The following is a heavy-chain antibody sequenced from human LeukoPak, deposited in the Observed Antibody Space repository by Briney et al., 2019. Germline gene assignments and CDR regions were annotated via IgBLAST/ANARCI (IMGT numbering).Heavy chain of an antibody. Sequence: ASVKVSCKASGYTFTGYYMHWVRQAPGQGLEWMGWINPNSGGTNYAQKFQGRVTMTRDTSISTAYMELSRLRPDDTAVYYCARGYDSSGYYSGWYFDLWGRGTLVTVSS. J-gene: IGHJ2*01. D-gene: IGHD3-22*01. CDR1: GYTFTGYY. V-gene: IGHV1-2*02. CDR3: ARGYDSSGYYSGWYFDL. CDR2: INPNSGGT.